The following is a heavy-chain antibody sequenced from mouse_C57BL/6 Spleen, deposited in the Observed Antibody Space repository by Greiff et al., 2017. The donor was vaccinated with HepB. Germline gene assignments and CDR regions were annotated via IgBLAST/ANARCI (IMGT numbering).Heavy chain of an antibody. Sequence: EVKLMESGGDLVKPGGSLKLSCAASGFTFSSYGMSWVRQTPDKRLEWVATISSGGSYTYYPDSVKGRFTISRDNAKNTLYLQMSSLKSEDTAMYYCASHGDYYGSSYGYFDVWGTGTTVTVSS. CDR2: ISSGGSYT. D-gene: IGHD1-1*01. V-gene: IGHV5-6*01. CDR3: ASHGDYYGSSYGYFDV. CDR1: GFTFSSYG. J-gene: IGHJ1*03.